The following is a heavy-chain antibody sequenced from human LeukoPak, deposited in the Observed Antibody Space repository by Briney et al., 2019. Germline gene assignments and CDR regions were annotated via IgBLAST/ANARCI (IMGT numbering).Heavy chain of an antibody. D-gene: IGHD4-11*01. CDR3: ARRFDYGNHAFHHYYMDV. V-gene: IGHV1-2*02. CDR2: INPNTGDT. Sequence: ASVKVSYKASGYLFIVYNIHWVRQAPGQGLEWMGWINPNTGDTNYAQKFQGRVTMTRDTSISTVYMELRSLTYEDTALYYCARRFDYGNHAFHHYYMDVWGKGTTVSVSS. J-gene: IGHJ6*03. CDR1: GYLFIVYN.